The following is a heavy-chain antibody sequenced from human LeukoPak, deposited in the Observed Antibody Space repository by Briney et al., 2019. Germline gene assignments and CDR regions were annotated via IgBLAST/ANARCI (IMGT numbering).Heavy chain of an antibody. Sequence: SETLSLTCTVSGGSISLYYWSWIRQPPGKGLEWIGNIYYSGSTNYNPSLKSRVTISVDTSKNQLSLKLTSVTAADTAVYYCASHPPRWGGSDPWAREPWPPSPQ. CDR1: GGSISLYY. J-gene: IGHJ5*02. D-gene: IGHD3-16*01. CDR3: ASHPPRWGGSDP. V-gene: IGHV4-59*08. CDR2: IYYSGST.